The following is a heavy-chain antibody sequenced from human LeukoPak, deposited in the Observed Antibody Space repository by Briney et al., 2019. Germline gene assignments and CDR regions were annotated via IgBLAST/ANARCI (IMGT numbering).Heavy chain of an antibody. J-gene: IGHJ4*02. Sequence: ASVKVSCKASNYTFTNYGISWLRQAPGQRLEWMATITTHDGNTRYAQKFQDRVTMTADTSTNTAYMDLRTLSPGDTAVYYCAMRPGNYPYYFDYWGQGTLVTVSS. CDR2: ITTHDGNT. D-gene: IGHD3-16*01. CDR1: NYTFTNYG. V-gene: IGHV1-18*01. CDR3: AMRPGNYPYYFDY.